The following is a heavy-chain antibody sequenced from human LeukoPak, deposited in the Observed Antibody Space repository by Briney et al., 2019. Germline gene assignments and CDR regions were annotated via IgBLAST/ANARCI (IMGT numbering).Heavy chain of an antibody. CDR1: GFTFDDYA. CDR3: AKDMGGSGYPYYFDY. Sequence: AGGSLRLSCAASGFTFDDYAMHWVRQAPGKGLEWVSGISWNSGSIGYADSVKGRFTIFRDNAKNSLYLQMNSLRAEDTALYYCAKDMGGSGYPYYFDYWGQGTLVTVSS. CDR2: ISWNSGSI. V-gene: IGHV3-9*01. D-gene: IGHD3-22*01. J-gene: IGHJ4*02.